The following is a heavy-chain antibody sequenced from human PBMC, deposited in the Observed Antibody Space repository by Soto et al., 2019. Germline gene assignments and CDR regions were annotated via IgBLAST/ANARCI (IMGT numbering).Heavy chain of an antibody. CDR3: ARAEVRGVIYYYMDV. Sequence: ASVKVSCKASGYTFTSYYMHWVRQAPGQGLEWMGIINPSGGSTSYAQKFQGRVTMTRDTSTSTVYMELSSLRSEDTAVYYCARAEVRGVIYYYMDVWGKGTTVTVSS. D-gene: IGHD3-10*01. V-gene: IGHV1-46*03. CDR1: GYTFTSYY. CDR2: INPSGGST. J-gene: IGHJ6*03.